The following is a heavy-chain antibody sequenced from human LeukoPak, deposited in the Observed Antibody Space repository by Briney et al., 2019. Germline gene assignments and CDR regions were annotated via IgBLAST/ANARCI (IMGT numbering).Heavy chain of an antibody. CDR2: INHDGSTK. J-gene: IGHJ6*04. CDR1: EFTFSNYW. V-gene: IGHV3-74*01. Sequence: GGSLRLSCAASEFTFSNYWMHWVRQAPGKGLVWVSRINHDGSTKNYVDSLKGRFTISRDNAKNTLYLQMNRLRAEDTAVYYCARDYCSSTSYCPDFCVKGTTITVSS. CDR3: ARDYCSSTSYCPDF. D-gene: IGHD2-2*01.